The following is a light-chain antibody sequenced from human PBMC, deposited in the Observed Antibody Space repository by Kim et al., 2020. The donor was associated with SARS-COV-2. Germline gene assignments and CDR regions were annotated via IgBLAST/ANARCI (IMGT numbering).Light chain of an antibody. CDR1: QSIGSD. J-gene: IGKJ4*01. Sequence: SPGDRATLSCRASQSIGSDLAWYQQKPGQAPRLLIHGASNRATGIPARFSGSGSGTDFTLTISSLEPEDYAVYYCQQHNNWPPFTFGGGTKVDIK. CDR2: GAS. V-gene: IGKV3-11*01. CDR3: QQHNNWPPFT.